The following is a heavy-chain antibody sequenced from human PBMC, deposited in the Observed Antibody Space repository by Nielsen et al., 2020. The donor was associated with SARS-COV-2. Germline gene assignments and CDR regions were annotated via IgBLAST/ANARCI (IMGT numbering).Heavy chain of an antibody. CDR1: GGSITDSNYY. Sequence: SETLSLTCSVSGGSITDSNYYWSWIRQFPGKGLEWIGYILYNGTTYYSWPLKSRLTISLDTSKNQFSLKLASVTVADTAVYYCARGARNWGQGALVTVAS. CDR2: ILYNGTT. CDR3: ARGARN. J-gene: IGHJ4*02. V-gene: IGHV4-31*03.